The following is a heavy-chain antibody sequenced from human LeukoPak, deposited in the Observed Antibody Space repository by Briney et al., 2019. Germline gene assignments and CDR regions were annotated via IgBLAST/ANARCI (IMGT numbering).Heavy chain of an antibody. CDR1: GFTFSSYE. CDR2: ISSSGSTI. J-gene: IGHJ3*02. V-gene: IGHV3-48*03. CDR3: AREGYCSSTSCIGDDAFDI. D-gene: IGHD2-2*01. Sequence: RGSLRLSCAASGFTFSSYEMNWVRQAPGKGLEWVSYISSSGSTIYYADSVKGRFTISRDNAKNSLYLQMNSLRAEDTAVYYCAREGYCSSTSCIGDDAFDIWGQGTMVTVSS.